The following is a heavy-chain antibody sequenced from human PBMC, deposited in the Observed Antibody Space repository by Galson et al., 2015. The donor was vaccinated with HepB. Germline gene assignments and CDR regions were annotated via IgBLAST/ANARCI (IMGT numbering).Heavy chain of an antibody. CDR1: GFTFSSYE. D-gene: IGHD6-13*01. Sequence: SLRLSCAASGFTFSSYEMNWVRQAPGKGLEWVSYISSSSSTIYYADSVKGRFTISRGNAKNSLYLQMNSLRAEDTAVYYCARVDIAAAGFSYWYFDLWGRGTLVTVSS. CDR3: ARVDIAAAGFSYWYFDL. V-gene: IGHV3-48*03. CDR2: ISSSSSTI. J-gene: IGHJ2*01.